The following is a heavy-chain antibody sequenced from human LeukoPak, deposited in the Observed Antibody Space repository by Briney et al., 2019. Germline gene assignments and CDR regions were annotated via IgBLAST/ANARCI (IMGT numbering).Heavy chain of an antibody. Sequence: PGGSLRLSCAASGVSFSSYEMNWVRQAPGKGLEWVSYISSSGSTIYYAESVKGRFTISRDNAKNSLYLQMNSLRAEDTAVYYCTREERAYCGGDCYSDWFDPWDQGTLVTVSS. CDR2: ISSSGSTI. CDR1: GVSFSSYE. D-gene: IGHD2-21*02. J-gene: IGHJ5*02. CDR3: TREERAYCGGDCYSDWFDP. V-gene: IGHV3-48*03.